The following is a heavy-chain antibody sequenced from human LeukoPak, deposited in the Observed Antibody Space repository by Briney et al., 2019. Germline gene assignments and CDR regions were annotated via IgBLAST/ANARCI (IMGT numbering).Heavy chain of an antibody. CDR1: GFTFSDYY. CDR3: AKEKTYYYDTSGYYPGFFDH. D-gene: IGHD3-22*01. Sequence: PGGSLRLSCAASGFTFSDYYMSWIRQAPGKGLEWVSYISSSGSTIYYADSVKGRFTISRDNAKNSLYLQMSSLRAEDTAVYYCAKEKTYYYDTSGYYPGFFDHWGQETLVTVSS. J-gene: IGHJ4*02. CDR2: ISSSGSTI. V-gene: IGHV3-11*04.